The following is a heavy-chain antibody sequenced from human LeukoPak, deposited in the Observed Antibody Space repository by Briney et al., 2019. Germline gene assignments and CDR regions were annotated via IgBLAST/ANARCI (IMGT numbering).Heavy chain of an antibody. CDR3: AMDSSWLPLKFDY. V-gene: IGHV3-11*04. Sequence: GGSLRLSCAASGFTFSDYYMSWIRQAPGKGLEWVSYISSSGSTIYYADSVKGRFTISRDNSKNTLYLQMNSLRAEDTAVYYCAMDSSWLPLKFDYWGQGTLVTVST. CDR1: GFTFSDYY. CDR2: ISSSGSTI. J-gene: IGHJ4*02. D-gene: IGHD5-24*01.